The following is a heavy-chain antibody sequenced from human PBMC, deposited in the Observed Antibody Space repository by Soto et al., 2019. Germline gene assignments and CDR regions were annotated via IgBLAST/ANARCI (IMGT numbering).Heavy chain of an antibody. J-gene: IGHJ4*02. CDR1: GYTFTSYG. CDR2: ISAYNGNT. Sequence: GGSVKGSCKASGYTFTSYGISWGGQAPGQGLEWMGWISAYNGNTNYEQKLQGRVTMTTDTSTSTAYMEVRSLRSDDTAVYYCARDRGSYALDYWGQGTLVTVSS. D-gene: IGHD1-26*01. CDR3: ARDRGSYALDY. V-gene: IGHV1-18*01.